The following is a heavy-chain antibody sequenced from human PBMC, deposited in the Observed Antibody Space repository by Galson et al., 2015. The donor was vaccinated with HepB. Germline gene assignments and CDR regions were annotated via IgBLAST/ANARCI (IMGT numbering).Heavy chain of an antibody. Sequence: QSGAEVKKPGESLKISCEGSGYSFTSYWIAWVRQMPGKGLEWMGIIYPGDSDTRYSSSFQGQVTISVDKSISTAYLQWNSLKASDTAMYYCATSTQFQLLFDYWGQGTLVTVSS. CDR2: IYPGDSDT. J-gene: IGHJ4*02. CDR3: ATSTQFQLLFDY. D-gene: IGHD1-26*01. V-gene: IGHV5-51*01. CDR1: GYSFTSYW.